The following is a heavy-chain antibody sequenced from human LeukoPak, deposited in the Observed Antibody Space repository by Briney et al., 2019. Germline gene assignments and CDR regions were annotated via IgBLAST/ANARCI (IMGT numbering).Heavy chain of an antibody. V-gene: IGHV1-2*02. D-gene: IGHD3-3*01. CDR3: AREEEVLRFLEWKNTKGFDY. CDR1: GYTFTGYY. J-gene: IGHJ4*02. CDR2: INPNSGGT. Sequence: RASVKVSCKASGYTFTGYYMHWVRQAPGQGLEWMGWINPNSGGTNYAHKFQGRVTMTRDTSISTAYMELSRLRSDDTAVYYCAREEEVLRFLEWKNTKGFDYWGQGTLVTVSS.